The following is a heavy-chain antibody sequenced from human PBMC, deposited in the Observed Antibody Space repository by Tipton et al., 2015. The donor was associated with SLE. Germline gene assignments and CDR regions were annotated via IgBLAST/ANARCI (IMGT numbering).Heavy chain of an antibody. CDR3: AKGGLSESDYFDY. CDR1: GFTFDDYA. CDR2: ISWNSGSR. J-gene: IGHJ4*02. V-gene: IGHV3-9*03. D-gene: IGHD3-16*01. Sequence: SGFTFDDYAMHWVRQAPGKGLEWVSGISWNSGSRGYADSVKGRFIISRDNAKNSLHLQMNSLRVEDMAFYYCAKGGLSESDYFDYWGQGTLVSVSS.